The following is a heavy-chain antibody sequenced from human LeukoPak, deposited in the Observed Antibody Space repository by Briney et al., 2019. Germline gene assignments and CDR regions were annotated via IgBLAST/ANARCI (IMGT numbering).Heavy chain of an antibody. D-gene: IGHD1-26*01. CDR1: GFTFSSYA. CDR3: AKDDRSLRYSGSYAAATFDY. Sequence: PGGSLSLSCAASGFTFSSYAMSWVRQAPGKGLEWVSAISGSGGSTYYADSVKGRFTISRDNSKNTLYLQMNSLRAEDTAVYYCAKDDRSLRYSGSYAAATFDYWGQGTLVTVSS. V-gene: IGHV3-23*01. CDR2: ISGSGGST. J-gene: IGHJ4*02.